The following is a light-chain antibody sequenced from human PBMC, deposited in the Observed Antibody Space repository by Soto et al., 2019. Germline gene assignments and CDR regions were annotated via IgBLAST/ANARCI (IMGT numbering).Light chain of an antibody. Sequence: QSVLTQPPSVSAAPGQKVTISCSGSSSNIGNNYVSWYQQLPGTAPKLLIYENNKRPSGIPDRFSGSKSGTSATLGITGLQTGDEADYYCGTWDTSLSGGDYVFGTGTKLTVL. CDR2: ENN. CDR1: SSNIGNNY. V-gene: IGLV1-51*02. J-gene: IGLJ1*01. CDR3: GTWDTSLSGGDYV.